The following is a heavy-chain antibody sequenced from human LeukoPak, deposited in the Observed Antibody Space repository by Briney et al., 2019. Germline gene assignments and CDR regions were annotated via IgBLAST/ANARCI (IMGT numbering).Heavy chain of an antibody. D-gene: IGHD3-10*01. Sequence: PGGSLRLSCTASGFTFSSYAMSWVRQAPGKGLEWVSAISGSGGSTYYADSVKGRFTISRDNSKNTLYLQMNSLRAEDTAVYYCARDSYYYGSGPLAEYFQHWGQGTLVTVSS. CDR2: ISGSGGST. CDR3: ARDSYYYGSGPLAEYFQH. CDR1: GFTFSSYA. V-gene: IGHV3-23*01. J-gene: IGHJ1*01.